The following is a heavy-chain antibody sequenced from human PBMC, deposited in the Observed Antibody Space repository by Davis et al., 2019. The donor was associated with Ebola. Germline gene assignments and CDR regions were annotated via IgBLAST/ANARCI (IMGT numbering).Heavy chain of an antibody. V-gene: IGHV1-46*01. CDR2: INPSGGST. CDR3: AREVVVVPAALDYYYYYGMDV. CDR1: GYTLTELS. Sequence: ASVKVSCKVSGYTLTELSMHWVRQAPGKGLEWMGIINPSGGSTSYAQKFQGRVTMTRDTSTSTVYMELSSLRPEDTAVYYCAREVVVVPAALDYYYYYGMDVWGQGTTVTVSS. J-gene: IGHJ6*02. D-gene: IGHD2-2*01.